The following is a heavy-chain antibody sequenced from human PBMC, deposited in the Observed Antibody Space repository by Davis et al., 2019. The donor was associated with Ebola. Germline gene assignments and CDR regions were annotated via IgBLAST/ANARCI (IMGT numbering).Heavy chain of an antibody. Sequence: GESLKISCAASGFTFSSYAMHWVRQAPGKGLEWVAVISYDGSNKYYADSVKGRFTISRDNSKNTLYLQMNSLRAEDTAVYYCAKDRRTTHAFDIWGQGTMVTVSS. CDR3: AKDRRTTHAFDI. D-gene: IGHD4-11*01. J-gene: IGHJ3*02. CDR1: GFTFSSYA. V-gene: IGHV3-30-3*01. CDR2: ISYDGSNK.